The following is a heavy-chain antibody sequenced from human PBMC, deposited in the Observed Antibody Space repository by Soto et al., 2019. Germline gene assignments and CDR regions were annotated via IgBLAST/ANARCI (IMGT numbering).Heavy chain of an antibody. CDR3: ARLDLRGYFDD. Sequence: PVGSLRLSCAASGFTFSSYAMNWVRQAPGKGLEWVSTISGSGANTYYADSVKGRFTISSDNSKNTLYLQMNSLRADDTAVYYCARLDLRGYFDDWGQGTLVTVSS. CDR1: GFTFSSYA. J-gene: IGHJ4*02. CDR2: ISGSGANT. D-gene: IGHD3-3*01. V-gene: IGHV3-23*01.